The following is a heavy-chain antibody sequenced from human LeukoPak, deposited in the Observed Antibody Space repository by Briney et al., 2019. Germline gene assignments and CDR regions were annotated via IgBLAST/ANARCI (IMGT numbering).Heavy chain of an antibody. CDR2: IKQDGSQK. Sequence: GGSLRLSCAASGFTFSSYWMSWVRQAPGKGLEWVANIKQDGSQKYYVDSVKGRFTIHRDNAKNSLYLQMNSLRAEDTAMYYCTCPSAAGPNWGQGTLVTVSS. D-gene: IGHD6-13*01. V-gene: IGHV3-7*03. CDR3: TCPSAAGPN. J-gene: IGHJ4*02. CDR1: GFTFSSYW.